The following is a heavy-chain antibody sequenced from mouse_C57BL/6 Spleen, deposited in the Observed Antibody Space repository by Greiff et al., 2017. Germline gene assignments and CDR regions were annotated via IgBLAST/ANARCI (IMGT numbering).Heavy chain of an antibody. J-gene: IGHJ4*01. CDR3: ARWVGGYAMDY. CDR1: GYTFTSYW. D-gene: IGHD1-1*01. CDR2: IHPSDSDT. Sequence: VQLQQPGAELVKPGASVKVSCKASGYTFTSYWMHWVKQRPGQGLEWIGRIHPSDSDTNYNQKFKDKATFTVDKSSSTAYMQLSCLTSEDSAVYYCARWVGGYAMDYWGQGTSVTVSS. V-gene: IGHV1-74*01.